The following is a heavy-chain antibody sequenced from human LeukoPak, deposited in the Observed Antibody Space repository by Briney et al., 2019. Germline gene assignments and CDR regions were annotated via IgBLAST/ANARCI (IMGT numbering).Heavy chain of an antibody. V-gene: IGHV3-23*01. Sequence: LAGGSLRLSCAASGFTFSSYSMNWVRQAPGKGLEWVSAISGSGGSTYYADSVKGRFTISRDNSKNTLYLQMNSLRAEDTAVYYCAKCLAVAGTVDYFDYWGQGTLVTVSS. CDR3: AKCLAVAGTVDYFDY. CDR2: ISGSGGST. D-gene: IGHD6-19*01. J-gene: IGHJ4*02. CDR1: GFTFSSYS.